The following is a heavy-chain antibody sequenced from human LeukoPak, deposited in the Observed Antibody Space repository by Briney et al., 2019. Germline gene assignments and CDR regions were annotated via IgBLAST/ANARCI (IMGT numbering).Heavy chain of an antibody. CDR3: ARGYSSSWYFDY. D-gene: IGHD6-13*01. CDR2: ISSSGSTI. J-gene: IGHJ4*02. Sequence: GGSLRLSCAASGFTFSSYGMHWVRQAPGKGLEWVSYISSSGSTIYYADSVKGRFTISRDNAKNSLYLQMNSLRAEDTAVYYCARGYSSSWYFDYWGQGTLVTVSS. CDR1: GFTFSSYG. V-gene: IGHV3-48*04.